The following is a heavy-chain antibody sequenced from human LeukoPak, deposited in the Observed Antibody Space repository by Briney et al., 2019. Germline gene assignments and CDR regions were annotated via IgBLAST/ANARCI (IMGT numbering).Heavy chain of an antibody. J-gene: IGHJ6*03. Sequence: SSETLSLTCAVYGGSFSGYYWSWIRQPPGKGLEWIGEINHSGSTNYNPSLKSRVTISVDTSKNQFSLKLSSVTAADTAVYYCARLGMVRGVIPYYYYYYYMDVWGKGTTVTISS. CDR1: GGSFSGYY. CDR3: ARLGMVRGVIPYYYYYYYMDV. CDR2: INHSGST. V-gene: IGHV4-34*01. D-gene: IGHD3-10*01.